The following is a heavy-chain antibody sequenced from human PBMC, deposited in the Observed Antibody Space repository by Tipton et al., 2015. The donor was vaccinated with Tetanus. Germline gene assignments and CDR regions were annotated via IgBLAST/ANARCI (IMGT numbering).Heavy chain of an antibody. Sequence: QSGAEVKKPGDSLNISCKASGYTFNTYWIAWVRQRPGRGLEWMGIIWPGDSTARYSPSFQGHVTISVDKSATTTYLQWDTLKASDTATYYCARHWSKAFASSFDPWGQGTLVIVSS. CDR3: ARHWSKAFASSFDP. CDR1: GYTFNTYW. CDR2: IWPGDSTA. D-gene: IGHD6-13*01. J-gene: IGHJ5*02. V-gene: IGHV5-51*01.